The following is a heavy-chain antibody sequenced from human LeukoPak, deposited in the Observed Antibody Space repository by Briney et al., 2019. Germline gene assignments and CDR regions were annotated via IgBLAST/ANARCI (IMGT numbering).Heavy chain of an antibody. Sequence: SETLSLTCTVSGGSISSSSYYWGWIRQPPGKGLEWIGSIYYSGSTYYNPSLKSRVTISVDTSKNQFSLKLSSVTAADTAVYYCARDLGQRGGKFDNWGQGTLVTVSS. CDR3: ARDLGQRGGKFDN. J-gene: IGHJ4*02. CDR2: IYYSGST. D-gene: IGHD3-16*01. CDR1: GGSISSSSYY. V-gene: IGHV4-39*02.